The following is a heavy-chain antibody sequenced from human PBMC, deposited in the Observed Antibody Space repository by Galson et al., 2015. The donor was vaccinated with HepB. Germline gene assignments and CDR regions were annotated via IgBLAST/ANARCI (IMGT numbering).Heavy chain of an antibody. CDR3: ARGGMATLGGPTFDY. CDR2: MNGYNGDT. J-gene: IGHJ4*02. Sequence: SVKVSCKASGYTFNRHSINWVRQAPGQGLEWMGRMNGYNGDTNYAQKFQGRVTMTADTSTSTAYMELKSLRTDDTAVYHCARGGMATLGGPTFDYWGQGTLVTVSA. CDR1: GYTFNRHS. D-gene: IGHD5-24*01. V-gene: IGHV1-18*01.